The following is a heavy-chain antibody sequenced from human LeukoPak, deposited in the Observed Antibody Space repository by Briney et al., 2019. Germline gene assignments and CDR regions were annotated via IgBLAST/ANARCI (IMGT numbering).Heavy chain of an antibody. CDR1: GFTFSSYA. Sequence: PGRSLRLSCAASGFTFSSYAMHWVRQAPGKGLEWVAVISYDGSNKYYADSVKGRFTISRDNSKNTLYLQMNSLRAEDTALYYCARVYWSHPAKYYFDYWGQGTLVTVSS. CDR3: ARVYWSHPAKYYFDY. CDR2: ISYDGSNK. J-gene: IGHJ4*02. D-gene: IGHD2-8*02. V-gene: IGHV3-30-3*01.